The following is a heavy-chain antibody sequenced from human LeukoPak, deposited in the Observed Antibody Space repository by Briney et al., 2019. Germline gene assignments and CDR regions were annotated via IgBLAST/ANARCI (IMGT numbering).Heavy chain of an antibody. CDR3: ARTIAAAGIARFDP. Sequence: ASVKVSCKASGYTFTGFYMHWVRQAPGQGLEWMGWINPNSGDTNYVQKFQGRVTMTRDTSTSTAYMELRSLRSDDTAVYYCARTIAAAGIARFDPWGQGTLVTVSS. CDR2: INPNSGDT. V-gene: IGHV1-2*02. J-gene: IGHJ5*02. CDR1: GYTFTGFY. D-gene: IGHD6-13*01.